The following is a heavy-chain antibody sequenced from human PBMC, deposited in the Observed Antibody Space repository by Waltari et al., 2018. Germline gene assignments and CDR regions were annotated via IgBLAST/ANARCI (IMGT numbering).Heavy chain of an antibody. CDR2: ISAYNGNT. CDR1: GYHFTSYG. D-gene: IGHD1-1*01. Sequence: QVQLVQSGAEVKKPGASVKVSCKASGYHFTSYGISWGRQAPRQGLEWMGWISAYNGNTNYAQKLQGRVTMTTDTSTSTAYMELRSLRSDDTAVYYCARDLVELEREPHDAFDIWGQGTMVTVSS. J-gene: IGHJ3*02. V-gene: IGHV1-18*01. CDR3: ARDLVELEREPHDAFDI.